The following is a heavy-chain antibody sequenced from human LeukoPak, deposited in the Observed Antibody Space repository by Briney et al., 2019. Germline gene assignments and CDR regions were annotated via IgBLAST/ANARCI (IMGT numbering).Heavy chain of an antibody. D-gene: IGHD3-3*01. Sequence: GGSLRLSCTASGFTFGDYAMNWVRQAPGKGLEWVALIRSKTYGGTTEYAAPVKGRFIISRDDSKSIAYLQMNSLKTEDTAVYYCTRAAYYDFWSGYLFQHWGQGTLVTVSS. CDR1: GFTFGDYA. CDR2: IRSKTYGGTT. V-gene: IGHV3-49*04. J-gene: IGHJ1*01. CDR3: TRAAYYDFWSGYLFQH.